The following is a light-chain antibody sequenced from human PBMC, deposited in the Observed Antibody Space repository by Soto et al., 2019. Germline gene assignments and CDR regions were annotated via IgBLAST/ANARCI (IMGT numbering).Light chain of an antibody. J-gene: IGKJ4*01. CDR2: GAS. CDR3: QQRSNRLT. Sequence: EIVLTQSPATLSLSPGERATLSCRASQSVSNFLAWYQQRPGQAPRLLLYGASNRATGTPARFSGSGSGTDFTLTISSLEPEDSAVYYCQQRSNRLTFGGGTKVHIK. CDR1: QSVSNF. V-gene: IGKV3-11*01.